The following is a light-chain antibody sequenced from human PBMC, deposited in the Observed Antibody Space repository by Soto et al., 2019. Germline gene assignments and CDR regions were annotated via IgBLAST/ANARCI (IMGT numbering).Light chain of an antibody. J-gene: IGLJ2*01. CDR3: SSYTSSSTVV. Sequence: QLVLTQPASVSGSPGQSITISCTGTSSDVDGYNYVSWYQRHPGKAPKLMIYDVSNRPSGVSDRFSGSKSGITASLTISGLQAEYEADYYCSSYTSSSTVVFGGGTKLTVL. V-gene: IGLV2-14*03. CDR2: DVS. CDR1: SSDVDGYNY.